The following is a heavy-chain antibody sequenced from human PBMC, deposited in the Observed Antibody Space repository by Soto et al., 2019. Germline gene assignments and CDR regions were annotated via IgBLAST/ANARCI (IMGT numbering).Heavy chain of an antibody. J-gene: IGHJ4*02. CDR1: GGSISSGDYY. D-gene: IGHD3-10*01. Sequence: QVQLQESGPGLVKPSQTLSITCTVSGGSISSGDYYWSWIRQPPGKGLEWIGYIYYSGSTYYNPSLKSRVTIAVDTSKNQCSLKLSSVTAADTAVYYCARAQGSGFLVSWGQGTLVTVSS. CDR2: IYYSGST. V-gene: IGHV4-30-4*01. CDR3: ARAQGSGFLVS.